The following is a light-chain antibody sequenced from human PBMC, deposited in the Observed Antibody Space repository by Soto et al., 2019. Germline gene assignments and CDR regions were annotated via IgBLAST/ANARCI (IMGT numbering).Light chain of an antibody. J-gene: IGLJ7*01. CDR3: GSYTSSVSLI. CDR2: EVT. CDR1: SSDVGGYNY. Sequence: QSASLSGSPGQSISISCTGTSSDVGGYNYVSWYQQHPGKAPKLMIYEVTNRPSGVSHRFSASKSGNTASLTISGLQPEDEADYYCGSYTSSVSLIFGGGTQLTVL. V-gene: IGLV2-14*03.